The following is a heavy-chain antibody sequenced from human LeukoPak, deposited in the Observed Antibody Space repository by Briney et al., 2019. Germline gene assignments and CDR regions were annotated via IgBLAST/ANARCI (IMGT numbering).Heavy chain of an antibody. D-gene: IGHD5-18*01. Sequence: GGSLRLSCAASGFTFSRYGMHWVRQAPGKGLEWVAVISYDGSNKYYADSVKGRFTISRDNSKNTLYLQMNSLRAEDTAVYYCASDRIGYSYGYRVDYWGQGTLVTVSS. J-gene: IGHJ4*02. CDR3: ASDRIGYSYGYRVDY. CDR1: GFTFSRYG. V-gene: IGHV3-30*03. CDR2: ISYDGSNK.